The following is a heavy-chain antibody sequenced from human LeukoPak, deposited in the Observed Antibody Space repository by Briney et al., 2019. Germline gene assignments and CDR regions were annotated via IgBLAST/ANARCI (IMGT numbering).Heavy chain of an antibody. J-gene: IGHJ6*02. D-gene: IGHD2-2*01. CDR3: ARSGYCSSTSCLYYYGMDV. V-gene: IGHV3-66*01. Sequence: PGGSLRLSCAASGFTVSSNYMSWVRQAPGKGLEWVSVIYSGGSTYYADSVKGRFTISRDNSKNTLYLQMNSLRAEDTAVYYCARSGYCSSTSCLYYYGMDVWGQGTTVTVSS. CDR1: GFTVSSNY. CDR2: IYSGGST.